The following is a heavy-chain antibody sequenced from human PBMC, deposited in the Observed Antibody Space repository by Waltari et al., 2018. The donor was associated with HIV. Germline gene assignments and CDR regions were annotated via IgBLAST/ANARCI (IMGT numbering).Heavy chain of an antibody. J-gene: IGHJ4*02. CDR2: IIPIFGTA. CDR1: GGTFSSYA. V-gene: IGHV1-69*12. CDR3: ARVSGSYLLYYYFDS. D-gene: IGHD1-26*01. Sequence: QVQLVQSGAEVKKPGSSVKVSCKASGGTFSSYAINWVRQAPGQGLEWMGGIIPIFGTADYAQTFQGRVTITADESTTTAYMELSSLRSDDTAVYYCARVSGSYLLYYYFDSWGQGTLVTVSS.